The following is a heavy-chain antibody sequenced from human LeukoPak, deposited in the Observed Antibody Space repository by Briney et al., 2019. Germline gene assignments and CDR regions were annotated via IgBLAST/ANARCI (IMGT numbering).Heavy chain of an antibody. CDR3: AREDPTTPFDY. V-gene: IGHV3-72*01. CDR1: GFTFSDHY. Sequence: GGSLRLSCAASGFTFSDHYMDWVRQAPGKGLEWVGRTRNKANSYTTEYAASVKGRFTISRDDSKNSLYLQMNSLKTEGTAVYYCAREDPTTPFDYWGQGTLVTVSS. J-gene: IGHJ4*02. CDR2: TRNKANSYTT. D-gene: IGHD4-11*01.